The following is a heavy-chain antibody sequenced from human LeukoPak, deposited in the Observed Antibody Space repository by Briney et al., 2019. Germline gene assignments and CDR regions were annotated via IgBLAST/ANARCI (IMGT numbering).Heavy chain of an antibody. CDR3: ARVYYSNSYDYWYFDL. Sequence: SETLSLTCSVSGGSMRSYYWSWIRQPPGKGPEWLGYIHYSGSTNYNPSLKSRVTLSVDTSKNQLSLKLRSVTAADTAVYYCARVYYSNSYDYWYFDLWGRGTLVTVSS. V-gene: IGHV4-59*01. CDR2: IHYSGST. J-gene: IGHJ2*01. D-gene: IGHD6-13*01. CDR1: GGSMRSYY.